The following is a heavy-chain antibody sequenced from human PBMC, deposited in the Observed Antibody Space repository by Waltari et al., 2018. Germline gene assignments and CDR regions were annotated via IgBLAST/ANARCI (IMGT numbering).Heavy chain of an antibody. CDR3: AKGDPPHIVVVIAIHQGFYFDY. V-gene: IGHV3-23*04. J-gene: IGHJ4*02. CDR1: GFPFSSYA. D-gene: IGHD2-21*01. CDR2: ISGSGGST. Sequence: EVQLVESGGGLVQPGGSLRLSCAASGFPFSSYAMSWVRQAPGKGLEWVSAISGSGGSTYYADSVKGRFTISRDNSKNTLYLQMNSLRAEDTAVYYCAKGDPPHIVVVIAIHQGFYFDYWGQGTLVTVSS.